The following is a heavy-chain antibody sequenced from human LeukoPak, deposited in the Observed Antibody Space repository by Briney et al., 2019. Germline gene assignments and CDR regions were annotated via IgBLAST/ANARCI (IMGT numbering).Heavy chain of an antibody. CDR1: GGSFSGYY. J-gene: IGHJ4*02. Sequence: SETLSLTCAVYGGSFSGYYWSWIRQPPGKGLEWIGEINHSGSTNYNPSLKSRVTISVDTSKNQFSLKLSSVTAAGTAVYYCARGGSSSSFDYWGQGTLVTVSS. CDR2: INHSGST. CDR3: ARGGSSSSFDY. V-gene: IGHV4-34*01. D-gene: IGHD6-6*01.